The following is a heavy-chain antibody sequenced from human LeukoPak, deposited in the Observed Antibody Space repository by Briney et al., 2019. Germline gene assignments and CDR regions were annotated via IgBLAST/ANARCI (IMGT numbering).Heavy chain of an antibody. CDR1: GFTVSSNY. Sequence: PGGSLRLSCAASGFTVSSNYMNWVRQAPAKGLEWVSIIYSGGRTYYAASMRGRFTISRDNSKNTLYLQMNSLIAEDTAVYYCARDRGSIVGATGLDYWGQGTLVTVSS. CDR2: IYSGGRT. D-gene: IGHD1-26*01. CDR3: ARDRGSIVGATGLDY. V-gene: IGHV3-53*01. J-gene: IGHJ4*02.